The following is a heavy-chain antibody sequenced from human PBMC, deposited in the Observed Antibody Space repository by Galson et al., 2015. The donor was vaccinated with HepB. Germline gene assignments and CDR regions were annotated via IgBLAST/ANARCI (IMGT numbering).Heavy chain of an antibody. D-gene: IGHD4-11*01. CDR3: ARDEHDYSNYGWFDP. CDR2: ISAYNGNT. J-gene: IGHJ5*02. V-gene: IGHV1-18*04. CDR1: GYTFTSYG. Sequence: SCKASGYTFTSYGITWVRQAPGQGLEWMGWISAYNGNTNYAQKLQGRVTMTTDTSTSTAYMEVRSLRSDDTAVYYCARDEHDYSNYGWFDPWGQGTLVTVSS.